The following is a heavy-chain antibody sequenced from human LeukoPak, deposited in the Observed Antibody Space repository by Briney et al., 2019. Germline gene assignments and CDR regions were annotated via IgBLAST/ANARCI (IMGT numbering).Heavy chain of an antibody. CDR2: ISSSSSYI. V-gene: IGHV3-21*01. CDR3: AGSYDSSGYPVNWFDP. J-gene: IGHJ5*02. Sequence: PGGSLRLSCAASGFTFSSYSMNWVRQAPGKGLEWVSSISSSSSYIYYADSVKGRFTISRDNAKNSLYLQMNSLRAEDTAVYYCAGSYDSSGYPVNWFDPWGQGTLVTVSS. D-gene: IGHD3-22*01. CDR1: GFTFSSYS.